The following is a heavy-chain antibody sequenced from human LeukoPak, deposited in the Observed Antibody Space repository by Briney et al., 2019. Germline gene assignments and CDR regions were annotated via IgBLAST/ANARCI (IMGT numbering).Heavy chain of an antibody. Sequence: ASVKVSCKASGYTFTSYYMHWVRQAPGQGLEWMGIINPSGGSTSYAQKFQGRVTMTRDTSTSTVYMELSSLRSKDTAVYYCARDTSGPRAFDIWGQGTMVTVSS. CDR2: INPSGGST. CDR1: GYTFTSYY. CDR3: ARDTSGPRAFDI. D-gene: IGHD5-12*01. V-gene: IGHV1-46*01. J-gene: IGHJ3*02.